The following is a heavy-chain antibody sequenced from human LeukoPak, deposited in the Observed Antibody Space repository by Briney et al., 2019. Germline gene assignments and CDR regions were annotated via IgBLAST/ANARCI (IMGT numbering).Heavy chain of an antibody. Sequence: SETLSLTCTVSGDSISNYYWSWIRQPAGKGLERIGRFYTSESTDYNPSLKSRVTMSVDTSKNQFSLKLISVTAADTAVYYCARDGDYYDSSGSFDSWGQGTLVTVSS. CDR3: ARDGDYYDSSGSFDS. V-gene: IGHV4-4*07. J-gene: IGHJ4*02. CDR1: GDSISNYY. CDR2: FYTSEST. D-gene: IGHD3-22*01.